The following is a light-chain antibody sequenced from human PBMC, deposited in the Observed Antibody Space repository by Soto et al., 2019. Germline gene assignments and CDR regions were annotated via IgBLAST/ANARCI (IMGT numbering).Light chain of an antibody. CDR2: GAS. V-gene: IGKV3-15*01. Sequence: EIVMTQSPATLSVSPGERVTLSCRASQSVRSNLAWYQQKPCQVPRVLIYGASTRAIGIPDRFSGSGSGTEITLTISSLQSEDCAVYYCQHYNSLWGFGGGTKVEIK. CDR3: QHYNSLWG. J-gene: IGKJ4*01. CDR1: QSVRSN.